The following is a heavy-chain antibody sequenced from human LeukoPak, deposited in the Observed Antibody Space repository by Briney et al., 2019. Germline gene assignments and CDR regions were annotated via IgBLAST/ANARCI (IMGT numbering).Heavy chain of an antibody. D-gene: IGHD3-3*01. CDR1: GFTFSSYW. CDR3: ARTIFGVAGNAFDI. J-gene: IGHJ3*02. CDR2: IKQDGSEK. V-gene: IGHV3-7*01. Sequence: QPGGSLRLSCAASGFTFSSYWMSWVRQAPGKGLEWVANIKQDGSEKYYVDSVEGRFTISRDNAKNSLYLQMNSLRAEDTAVYYCARTIFGVAGNAFDIRGQGTMVTVSS.